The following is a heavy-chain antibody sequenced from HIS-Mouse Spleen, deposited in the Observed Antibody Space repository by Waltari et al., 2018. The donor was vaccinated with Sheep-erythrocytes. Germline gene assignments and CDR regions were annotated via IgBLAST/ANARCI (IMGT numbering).Heavy chain of an antibody. J-gene: IGHJ4*02. V-gene: IGHV1-69*04. CDR3: AQTGATTPHFDY. CDR1: GGTFSSYA. Sequence: QVQLVQSGAEVKKPGSSVKVSCKASGGTFSSYAISWVRQAPGQGLAWMGRISPLLGIANYAQKFQGRVTITADKSTSTAYMERSSLRSEDTAVYYCAQTGATTPHFDYWGQGTLVTVSS. CDR2: ISPLLGIA. D-gene: IGHD1-26*01.